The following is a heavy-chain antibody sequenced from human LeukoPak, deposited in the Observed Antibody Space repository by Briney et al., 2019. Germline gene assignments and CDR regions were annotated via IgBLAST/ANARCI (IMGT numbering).Heavy chain of an antibody. CDR1: AFTFSSYG. Sequence: PGGSLRLSCAASAFTFSSYGMHWGRQPPAKGLEWVAFIRCDGSNKYYADSVKGRFTISRDNSKNTLYLQMNSLRAEDTAVYYCAKDLDWDYWGQGTLVTVSS. CDR2: IRCDGSNK. CDR3: AKDLDWDY. V-gene: IGHV3-30*02. J-gene: IGHJ4*02. D-gene: IGHD1-1*01.